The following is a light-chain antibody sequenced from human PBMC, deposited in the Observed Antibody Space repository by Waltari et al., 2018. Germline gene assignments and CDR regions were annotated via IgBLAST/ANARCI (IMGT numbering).Light chain of an antibody. Sequence: EIVLTQSPGTLSLSPGERATLSCRASQSVTNYLAWFQQKPGQAPRLLIHGASSRATGIPDRISGSGSGTDFTLTISGLEPQDFAVYYCQQYSSSPLTFGPGTKVDIK. CDR3: QQYSSSPLT. V-gene: IGKV3-20*01. CDR2: GAS. J-gene: IGKJ3*01. CDR1: QSVTNY.